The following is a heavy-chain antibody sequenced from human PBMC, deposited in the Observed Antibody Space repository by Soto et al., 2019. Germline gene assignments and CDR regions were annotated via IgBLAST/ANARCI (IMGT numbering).Heavy chain of an antibody. D-gene: IGHD3-10*01. Sequence: QVQLVQSGAEVKKPGASVKVSCKASGYTFTGYYMHWVRQAPGQGLEWMGWINPNSGGTNYAQKCQGRVTMTRDTSISTAYRELSRLRSDDTAVYYCARVRSRYYGSGSAGDWGQGTLVTVSS. J-gene: IGHJ4*02. V-gene: IGHV1-2*02. CDR3: ARVRSRYYGSGSAGD. CDR2: INPNSGGT. CDR1: GYTFTGYY.